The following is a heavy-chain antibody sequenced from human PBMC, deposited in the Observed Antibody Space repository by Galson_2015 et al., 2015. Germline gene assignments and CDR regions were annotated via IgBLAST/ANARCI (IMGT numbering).Heavy chain of an antibody. CDR2: ISWNSGSI. J-gene: IGHJ4*02. V-gene: IGHV3-9*01. CDR3: AKDPSQGPIAVAAYFDY. Sequence: SLRLSCAASGFTFDDYAMHWVRQAPGKGLEWVSGISWNSGSIGYADSVKGRFTISRGNAKNSLYLQMNSLRAEDTALYYCAKDPSQGPIAVAAYFDYWGQGTLVTVSS. CDR1: GFTFDDYA. D-gene: IGHD6-19*01.